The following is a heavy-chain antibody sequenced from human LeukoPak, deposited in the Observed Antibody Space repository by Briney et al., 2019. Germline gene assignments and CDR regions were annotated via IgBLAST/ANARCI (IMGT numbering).Heavy chain of an antibody. CDR1: GFTFSSFG. Sequence: GGSLRLSCAASGFTFSSFGMSWVRQAPGKGLEWVSAISSSSSYIYYADSVKGRFTISRDNAKNSLYLQMNSLRAEDTALYYCARDTISYMDVWGKGTTVTVSS. D-gene: IGHD3-3*01. CDR2: ISSSSSYI. J-gene: IGHJ6*03. V-gene: IGHV3-21*04. CDR3: ARDTISYMDV.